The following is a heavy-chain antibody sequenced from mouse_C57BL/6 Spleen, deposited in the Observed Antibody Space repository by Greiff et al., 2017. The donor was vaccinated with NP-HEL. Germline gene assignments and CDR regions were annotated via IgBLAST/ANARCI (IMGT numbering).Heavy chain of an antibody. V-gene: IGHV5-17*01. J-gene: IGHJ4*01. CDR1: GFTFSDYG. CDR2: ISSGSSTI. D-gene: IGHD2-4*01. CDR3: ARDYDYDPNAMDY. Sequence: DVHLVESGGGLVKPGGSLKLSCAASGFTFSDYGMHWVRQAPEKGLEWVAYISSGSSTIYYADTVKGRFTISRDNAKNTLFLQMTSLGSEATTMYYCARDYDYDPNAMDYSGQGTSVTVSS.